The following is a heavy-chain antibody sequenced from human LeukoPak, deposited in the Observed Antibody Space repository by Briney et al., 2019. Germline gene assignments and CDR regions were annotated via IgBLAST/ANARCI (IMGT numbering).Heavy chain of an antibody. CDR2: INHSGST. Sequence: GSLRLSCAASGFTFSSYEMNWVRQAPGKGLEWIGEINHSGSTNYNPSLKSRVTISVDTSKNQFSLKLSSVTAADTAVYYCARGSGSGSNYFDYWGQGTLVTVSS. J-gene: IGHJ4*02. D-gene: IGHD1-26*01. CDR3: ARGSGSGSNYFDY. V-gene: IGHV4-34*01. CDR1: GFTFSSYE.